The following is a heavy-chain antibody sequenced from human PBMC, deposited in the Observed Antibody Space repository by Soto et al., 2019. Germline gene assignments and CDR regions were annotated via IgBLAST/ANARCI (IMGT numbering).Heavy chain of an antibody. CDR3: ARGVYDFWSGYYLGWFDP. Sequence: SETLSLTCAVYGGSFSGYYWSWIRQPPGKGLEWIGEINHSGSTNYNPSLKSRVTISVDTSKNQFSLKLSSVTAADTAVYYCARGVYDFWSGYYLGWFDPWGQGTLVTVSS. CDR1: GGSFSGYY. D-gene: IGHD3-3*01. CDR2: INHSGST. V-gene: IGHV4-34*01. J-gene: IGHJ5*02.